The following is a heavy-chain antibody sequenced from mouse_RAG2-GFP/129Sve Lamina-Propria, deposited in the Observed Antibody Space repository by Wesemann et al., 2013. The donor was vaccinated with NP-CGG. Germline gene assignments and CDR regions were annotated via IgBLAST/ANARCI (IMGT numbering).Heavy chain of an antibody. CDR1: GYTFTSYN. CDR2: IYPGNGDT. Sequence: QAYLQQSGAELVRPGASVKMSCKASGYTFTSYNMHWVKQTPRQGLEWIGAIYPGNGDTSYNQKFKGKATLTVDKSSSTAYMQLSSLTSEDSAVYFCARGTYDYGWFAYWGQGTLVTVSA. J-gene: IGHJ3*01. D-gene: IGHD2-4*01. CDR3: ARGTYDYGWFAY. V-gene: IGHV1-12*01.